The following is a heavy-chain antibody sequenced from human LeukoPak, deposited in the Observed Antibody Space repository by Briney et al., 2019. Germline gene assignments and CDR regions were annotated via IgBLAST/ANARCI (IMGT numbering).Heavy chain of an antibody. V-gene: IGHV1-8*01. D-gene: IGHD3-22*01. J-gene: IGHJ3*02. Sequence: ASVKVSCKASGYTFTSHDIIWVRQATGQGLEWMGWMNPYSASTGYAQMFQDRVTMTSDTSISTAYMELSSLRSEDTAVYFCAREGDSSGYDIWGQGTMVTVSS. CDR2: MNPYSAST. CDR3: AREGDSSGYDI. CDR1: GYTFTSHD.